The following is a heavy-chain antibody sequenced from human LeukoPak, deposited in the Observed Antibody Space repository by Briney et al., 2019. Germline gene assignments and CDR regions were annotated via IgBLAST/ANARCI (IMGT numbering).Heavy chain of an antibody. J-gene: IGHJ3*02. CDR2: IFPGDSDT. D-gene: IGHD4-11*01. CDR3: ARLSRTTITKIRGGSFDI. V-gene: IGHV5-51*01. CDR1: GDSFTNYW. Sequence: KSGESLKISCKESGDSFTNYWIGWVRQMPGKGLECLGIIFPGDSDTRYSPSFQGQVTISVDKSISTAYLQWSSLKASDTAMYYCARLSRTTITKIRGGSFDIWGQGTMVTVSS.